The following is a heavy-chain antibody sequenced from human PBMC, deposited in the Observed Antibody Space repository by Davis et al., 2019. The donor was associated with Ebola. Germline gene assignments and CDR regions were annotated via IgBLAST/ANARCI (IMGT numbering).Heavy chain of an antibody. CDR1: GYSFTSYW. CDR2: IYPGDSDT. CDR3: ARGTMIRGVKFGWFGP. Sequence: GESLKISCKGSGYSFTSYWIGWVRQMPGKGLEWMGIIYPGDSDTRYSPSFQGQVTISADTSISTAYMELTRLTSDDTAVYYCARGTMIRGVKFGWFGPWGQGTLVTVSS. J-gene: IGHJ5*02. D-gene: IGHD3-10*01. V-gene: IGHV5-51*01.